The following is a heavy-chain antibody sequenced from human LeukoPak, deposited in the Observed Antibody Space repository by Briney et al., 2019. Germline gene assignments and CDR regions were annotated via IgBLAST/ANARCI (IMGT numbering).Heavy chain of an antibody. D-gene: IGHD6-6*01. J-gene: IGHJ4*02. Sequence: PSETQSLTCTVSGGSISSYYWSWIRQPPGKGLEWIGYIYTSGSTNYNPSLKSRVTISVDTSKNQFSLKLSSVTAADTAVYYCARLKPEYSSSLYYFDYWGQGTLVTVSS. CDR2: IYTSGST. CDR1: GGSISSYY. CDR3: ARLKPEYSSSLYYFDY. V-gene: IGHV4-4*09.